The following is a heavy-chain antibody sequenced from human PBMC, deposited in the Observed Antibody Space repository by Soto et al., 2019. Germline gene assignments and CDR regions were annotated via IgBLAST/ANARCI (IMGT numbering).Heavy chain of an antibody. CDR2: INAGNGNT. D-gene: IGHD6-19*01. Sequence: GASVKVSCKASGYTFTSYAMHWVRQAPGQRLEWMGWINAGNGNTKYSQKFQDRVSMTRDTSTSTVYMELRSLRFEDTAVYYCARRSGWSNWFDPWGQGTLVTVSS. V-gene: IGHV1-3*01. CDR3: ARRSGWSNWFDP. CDR1: GYTFTSYA. J-gene: IGHJ5*02.